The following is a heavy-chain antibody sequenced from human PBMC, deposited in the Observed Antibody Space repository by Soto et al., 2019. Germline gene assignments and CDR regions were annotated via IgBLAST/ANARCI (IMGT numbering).Heavy chain of an antibody. D-gene: IGHD2-15*01. CDR3: ARQRCSGGSCFYYYGMDV. CDR2: IDPSDSYT. J-gene: IGHJ6*02. Sequence: LGESLKISCKGSGYSFTSYWISWVRQMPGKGLEWMGRIDPSDSYTNYSPSFQGHVTISADKSISTAYLQWSSLKVSDTAMYYCARQRCSGGSCFYYYGMDVWGQGTTVTVSS. V-gene: IGHV5-10-1*01. CDR1: GYSFTSYW.